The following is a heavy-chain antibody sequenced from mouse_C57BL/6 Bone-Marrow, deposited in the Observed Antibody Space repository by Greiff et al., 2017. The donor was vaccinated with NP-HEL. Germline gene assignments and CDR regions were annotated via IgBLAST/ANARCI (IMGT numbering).Heavy chain of an antibody. V-gene: IGHV7-3*01. CDR1: GFTFTDYY. Sequence: EVHLVESGGGLVQPGGSLSLSCAASGFTFTDYYMSWVRQPPGKALEWLGFIRNKANGYTTEYSASVKGRFTISRDNSQSILYLQMNALSAEDSATYYCARYGNYAMDYWGQGTSVTVSS. J-gene: IGHJ4*01. CDR2: IRNKANGYTT. CDR3: ARYGNYAMDY.